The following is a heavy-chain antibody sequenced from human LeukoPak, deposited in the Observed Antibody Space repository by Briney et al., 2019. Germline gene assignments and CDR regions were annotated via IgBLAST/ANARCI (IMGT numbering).Heavy chain of an antibody. V-gene: IGHV1-46*01. D-gene: IGHD3-22*01. Sequence: GASVKVSCKASGYTFTSYYMHWVRQAPGQGLEWMGIINPSGGSTSYAQKFQGRVTMTRDMSTSTVYMELSSLRSEDTAVYYCARESDYDSSGYYQIFDYWGQGTLVTVSS. CDR3: ARESDYDSSGYYQIFDY. CDR1: GYTFTSYY. CDR2: INPSGGST. J-gene: IGHJ4*02.